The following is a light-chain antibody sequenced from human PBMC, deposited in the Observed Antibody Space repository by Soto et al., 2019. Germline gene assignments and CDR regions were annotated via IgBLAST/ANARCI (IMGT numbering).Light chain of an antibody. CDR1: QSVSSN. CDR3: QQYNNWNT. CDR2: GAS. J-gene: IGKJ2*01. V-gene: IGKV3-15*01. Sequence: EIVMTQSPATLSVSPGERATLSCRASQSVSSNLTWYQQKPGQAPRLLIYGASTRATGIPARFSGSGSGTEFTLTISSLQSEDFAVYSCQQYNNWNTFGQGTKLEIK.